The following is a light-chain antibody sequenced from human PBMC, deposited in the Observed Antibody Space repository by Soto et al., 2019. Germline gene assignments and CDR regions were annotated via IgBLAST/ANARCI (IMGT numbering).Light chain of an antibody. CDR2: AAA. CDR3: HQYSSYPYT. CDR1: QGISSF. J-gene: IGKJ2*01. Sequence: AIRVTQSPSLISVSTGDRVTITCRASQGISSFLAWYQQKPGKAPKLLFYAAATLQRGSPSRFSASGSVTDLTITITRLQSEHFAPYFSHQYSSYPYTFGQRTNLEI. V-gene: IGKV1-8*01.